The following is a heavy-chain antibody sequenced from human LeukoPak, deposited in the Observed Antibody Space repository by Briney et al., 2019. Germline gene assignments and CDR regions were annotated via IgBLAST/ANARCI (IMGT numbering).Heavy chain of an antibody. J-gene: IGHJ4*02. V-gene: IGHV4-38-2*01. Sequence: SETLSLTCAVSGYSISSGYYWGWIRQPPGKGLEWIGSVFHTGSTSSYPSLKSRVTLSVDTSKNQFSLMVSSVTAADTAVYYCARGDGSYPDWGQGTLVTVSS. CDR2: VFHTGST. D-gene: IGHD2-15*01. CDR3: ARGDGSYPD. CDR1: GYSISSGYY.